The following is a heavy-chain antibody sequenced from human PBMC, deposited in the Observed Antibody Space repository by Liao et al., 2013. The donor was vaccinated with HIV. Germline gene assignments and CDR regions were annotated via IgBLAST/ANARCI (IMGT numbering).Heavy chain of an antibody. CDR2: LYTGMSTSGTT. D-gene: IGHD6-13*01. J-gene: IGHJ2*01. Sequence: QVRLQESGPGLVKPSQTLSLTCTVSGDLIRRDNYYWTWIRQPAGKGLEWIGHLYTGMSTSGTTNYNPSLKSRVSISADTSSNHVSLKLTSVTAADTAVYYCARDPSDSSNWSPSSWFFDVWAVAPWSPSPQ. CDR3: ARDPSDSSNWSPSSWFFDV. V-gene: IGHV4-61*02. CDR1: GDLIRRDNYY.